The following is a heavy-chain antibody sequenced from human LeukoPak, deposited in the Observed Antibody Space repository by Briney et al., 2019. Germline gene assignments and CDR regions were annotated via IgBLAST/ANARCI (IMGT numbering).Heavy chain of an antibody. CDR3: ARAFYPGYYSYMAV. J-gene: IGHJ6*03. V-gene: IGHV4-4*07. D-gene: IGHD3-3*02. CDR2: IYSSANI. Sequence: TSETLSLTCTVSGDSMSDDYWSWIRQPAGRGLEWIGRIYSSANIDYNPSLKSRVTISVDTSKNQFSLKLSSVTAADTAVYYCARAFYPGYYSYMAVWGKGTTVTVSS. CDR1: GDSMSDDY.